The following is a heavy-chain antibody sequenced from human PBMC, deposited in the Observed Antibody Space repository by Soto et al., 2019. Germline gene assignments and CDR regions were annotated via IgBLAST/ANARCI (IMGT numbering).Heavy chain of an antibody. V-gene: IGHV4-59*01. Sequence: QVQLQESGPGLVKPSETLSLTCTASGASISSYYWSWIRQPPGKGQESIGYIYYSGSTNYNPSLKSGVAISADSSKNPCYLKVSAVTATNMDVYYCARLSRTSGNWAFDYWGQGTLVTVSS. CDR2: IYYSGST. D-gene: IGHD7-27*01. J-gene: IGHJ4*02. CDR3: ARLSRTSGNWAFDY. CDR1: GASISSYY.